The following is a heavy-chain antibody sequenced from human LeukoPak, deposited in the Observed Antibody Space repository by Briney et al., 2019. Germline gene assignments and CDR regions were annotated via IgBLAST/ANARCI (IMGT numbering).Heavy chain of an antibody. D-gene: IGHD3-22*01. CDR2: ISGNGGKI. J-gene: IGHJ4*02. CDR3: AKRDYYDSSGYAPLFDY. V-gene: IGHV3-23*01. CDR1: EFTFSNYA. Sequence: GGSLRLSCAASEFTFSNYAMAWVRQAPGEGLEWVSGISGNGGKIYYADSVKGRFTISRDNSKNTLYLQMNSLRGEDTAVYFCAKRDYYDSSGYAPLFDYWGQGILVTVSP.